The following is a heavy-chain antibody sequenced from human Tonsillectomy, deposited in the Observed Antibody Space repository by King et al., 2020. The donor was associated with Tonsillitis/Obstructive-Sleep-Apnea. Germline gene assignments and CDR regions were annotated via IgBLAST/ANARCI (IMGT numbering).Heavy chain of an antibody. J-gene: IGHJ5*02. Sequence: TLKESGPVLVKPTETLTLTCTVSGFSLSNARMGVSWIRQPPGKALEWLAHIFSNDEQSYSTSLKSRLTISKDTSKSQVVLTMTNMDPVDTATYYCARSYDFWSGYYVWFDPWGQGTLVTVSS. CDR2: IFSNDEQ. D-gene: IGHD3-3*01. V-gene: IGHV2-26*01. CDR1: GFSLSNARMG. CDR3: ARSYDFWSGYYVWFDP.